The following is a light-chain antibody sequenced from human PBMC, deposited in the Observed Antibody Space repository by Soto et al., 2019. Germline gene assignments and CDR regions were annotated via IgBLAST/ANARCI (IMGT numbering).Light chain of an antibody. CDR1: QSISRW. Sequence: DIKMTQSPSTLSASVGDRVTITCRASQSISRWLAWYQQKPGKAPKLLIYKASSLESGVTTRFSGSGSGTEFPHTIRILQPADFATYFFQQYNSYPGFGAGTKVDIK. J-gene: IGKJ3*01. V-gene: IGKV1-5*03. CDR3: QQYNSYPG. CDR2: KAS.